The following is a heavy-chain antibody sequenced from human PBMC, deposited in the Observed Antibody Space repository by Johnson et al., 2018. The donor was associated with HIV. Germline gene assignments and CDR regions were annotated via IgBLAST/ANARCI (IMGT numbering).Heavy chain of an antibody. V-gene: IGHV3-23*04. CDR3: ASGDDDGF. J-gene: IGHJ3*01. D-gene: IGHD5-12*01. Sequence: EVQLVESGGGLVQPGGSLRLSCAASGFTFSDAWMNWVRQAPGKGLEWVSAITVSGDNTYYADSVKGRFTISRDNSRNTLYLQMNSLRPEDTAVYYCASGDDDGFWGRGTLVTVS. CDR1: GFTFSDAW. CDR2: ITVSGDNT.